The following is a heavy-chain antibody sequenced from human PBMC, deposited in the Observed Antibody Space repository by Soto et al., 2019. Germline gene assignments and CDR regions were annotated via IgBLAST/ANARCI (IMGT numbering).Heavy chain of an antibody. CDR2: IIPVSGTT. V-gene: IGHV1-69*01. D-gene: IGHD1-26*01. CDR3: ARGPAVDVGPTYFDH. CDR1: GGAISSYA. J-gene: IGHJ4*02. Sequence: QVQLVQSGAEVKKPGSSVKVSCKAIGGAISSYAISWVRQASGQGLEWMGGIIPVSGTTTYAQKFQARVTITADESTTSAYMELSSLRSEDTAVYYCARGPAVDVGPTYFDHWGQGTPVTVSP.